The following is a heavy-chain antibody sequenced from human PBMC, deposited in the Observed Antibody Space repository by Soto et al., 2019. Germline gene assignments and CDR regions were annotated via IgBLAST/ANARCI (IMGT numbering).Heavy chain of an antibody. CDR1: GFTFSSYE. CDR3: ARDSNTIFGVVLYGMDV. D-gene: IGHD3-3*01. J-gene: IGHJ6*02. CDR2: ISSSGSTI. Sequence: PGGSLRLSCAASGFTFSSYEMNWVRQAPGKGLEWVSYISSSGSTIYYADSVKGRFTISRDNDKNSLYLQMNSLRAEDTAVYDCARDSNTIFGVVLYGMDVWGQGTTVTVSS. V-gene: IGHV3-48*03.